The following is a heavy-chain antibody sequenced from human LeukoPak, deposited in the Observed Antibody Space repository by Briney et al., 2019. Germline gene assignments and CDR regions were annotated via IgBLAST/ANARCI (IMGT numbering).Heavy chain of an antibody. J-gene: IGHJ4*02. V-gene: IGHV3-21*01. CDR3: ARVGRGGYVSY. D-gene: IGHD5-24*01. CDR1: GFTFSSYE. Sequence: GGSLRLSCAASGFTFSSYEMNWVRQAPGKGLEWVSSISSSSSYIYYADSVKGRFTISRDNAKNSLYLQMNSLRAEDTAVFYCARVGRGGYVSYWGQGTLVTVSS. CDR2: ISSSSSYI.